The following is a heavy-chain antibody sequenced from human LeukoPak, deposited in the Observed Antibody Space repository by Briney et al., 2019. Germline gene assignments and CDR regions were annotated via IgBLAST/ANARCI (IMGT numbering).Heavy chain of an antibody. Sequence: PSETLSLTCTASGYSISSGYYWGWIRQPPGKGLEWIGSIYHSGSTYYNPSLKSRVTISVDTSKNQFSLKLSSVTAADTAVYYCARVHYDYVWGSYRYFDYWGQGTLVTVSS. CDR3: ARVHYDYVWGSYRYFDY. V-gene: IGHV4-38-2*02. D-gene: IGHD3-16*02. CDR2: IYHSGST. J-gene: IGHJ4*02. CDR1: GYSISSGYY.